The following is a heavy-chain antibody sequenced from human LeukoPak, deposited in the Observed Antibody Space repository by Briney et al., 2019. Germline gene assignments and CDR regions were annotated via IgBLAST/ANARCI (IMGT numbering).Heavy chain of an antibody. J-gene: IGHJ4*02. CDR1: GYTLTELS. CDR2: FDPEDGET. V-gene: IGHV1-24*01. D-gene: IGHD3-16*01. CDR3: VTVPRWGSYYFDY. Sequence: ASVKVSCKVSGYTLTELSMHWVRQAPGKGLEWMGGFDPEDGETIYAQKFQGRVTMTEDTSTDTAYMELSSLRSEDTAVYYCVTVPRWGSYYFDYWGQGTLVTVSS.